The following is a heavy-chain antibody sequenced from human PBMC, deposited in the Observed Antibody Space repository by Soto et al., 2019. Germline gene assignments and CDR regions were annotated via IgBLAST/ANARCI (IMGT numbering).Heavy chain of an antibody. Sequence: SLTCTVSGGSISSGDYYWSWIRQPPGKGLEWIGYIYYSGSTYYNPSLKSRLSISVDTSKNQFSLKLSSVTAADAAVYYCARAQLVGYYFNYWGQGTLVTAPQ. CDR2: IYYSGST. CDR1: GGSISSGDYY. V-gene: IGHV4-30-4*01. D-gene: IGHD2-2*01. CDR3: ARAQLVGYYFNY. J-gene: IGHJ4*02.